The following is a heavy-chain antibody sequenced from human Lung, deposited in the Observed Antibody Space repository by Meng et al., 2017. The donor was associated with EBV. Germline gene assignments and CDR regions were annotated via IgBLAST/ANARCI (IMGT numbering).Heavy chain of an antibody. J-gene: IGHJ4*02. V-gene: IGHV1-69*10. CDR2: LIPVLNKA. D-gene: IGHD2/OR15-2a*01. Sequence: QVQLGQFGAEVKKPGSSVKVACKTSGGSFSTYTFSWVRQAPGQGLEWMGGLIPVLNKAKSAPRFQDRVTFTADETTTTAYMELSSLTFEDTAVYFCARGRGNQPLFDFWGQGTLVTVSS. CDR1: GGSFSTYT. CDR3: ARGRGNQPLFDF.